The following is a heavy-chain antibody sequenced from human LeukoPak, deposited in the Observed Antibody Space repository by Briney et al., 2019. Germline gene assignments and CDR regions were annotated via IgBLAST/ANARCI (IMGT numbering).Heavy chain of an antibody. Sequence: SETLSLTCTVSGGSISNFFWTWIRQPAGKGLEWIGRIKHAVSTAYNPSLKSRVTISVDTSKNQFSLKLYSVTAADTAVYYCARNPSSGWFAYWGQGTLVTVSS. J-gene: IGHJ4*02. V-gene: IGHV4-4*07. CDR2: IKHAVST. CDR1: GGSISNFF. D-gene: IGHD6-19*01. CDR3: ARNPSSGWFAY.